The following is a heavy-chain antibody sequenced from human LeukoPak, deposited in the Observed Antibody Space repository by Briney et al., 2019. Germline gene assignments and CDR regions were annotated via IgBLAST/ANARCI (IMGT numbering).Heavy chain of an antibody. J-gene: IGHJ4*02. Sequence: PGGSPRLSCSASGFTFSSYEMNWVRQAPGKGLEWVSTISSGGSTIYYADSVKGRFTISRDNAKNSLVLQMNSLRAEDTAVYYCARVGALSSSWLLYWGQGTLVTVSS. D-gene: IGHD6-13*01. CDR3: ARVGALSSSWLLY. V-gene: IGHV3-48*03. CDR2: ISSGGSTI. CDR1: GFTFSSYE.